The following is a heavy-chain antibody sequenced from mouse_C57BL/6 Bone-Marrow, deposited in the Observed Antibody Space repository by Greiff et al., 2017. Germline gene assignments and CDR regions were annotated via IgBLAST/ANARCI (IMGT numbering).Heavy chain of an antibody. CDR2: IDPSDSYT. D-gene: IGHD3-3*01. CDR1: GYTFTSYW. J-gene: IGHJ4*01. CDR3: ARAEGPG. V-gene: IGHV1-50*01. Sequence: QVQLQQSGAELVKPGASVKLSCKASGYTFTSYWMQWVKQRPGQGLEWIGEIDPSDSYTNYNQKFKGKATLTVDTSSSTAYMQLSSLTSEDSAVYYCARAEGPGWGQGTSVTVSS.